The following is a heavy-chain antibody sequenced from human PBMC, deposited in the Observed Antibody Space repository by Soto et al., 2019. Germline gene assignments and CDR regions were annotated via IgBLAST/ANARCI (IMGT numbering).Heavy chain of an antibody. D-gene: IGHD3-3*02. Sequence: PGGSLRLSCAASGFTFSLYWMAWVRQAPGKGLEWLANIKQDESEKYYVDSVKGRFTISRDNAKNSLFLQMNSLRVEDTAVYYCATWHFPLIGFDVWGLGTMVTV. CDR2: IKQDESEK. V-gene: IGHV3-7*01. CDR1: GFTFSLYW. J-gene: IGHJ3*01. CDR3: ATWHFPLIGFDV.